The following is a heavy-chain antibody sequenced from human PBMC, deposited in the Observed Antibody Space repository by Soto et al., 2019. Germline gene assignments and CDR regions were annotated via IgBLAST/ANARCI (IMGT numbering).Heavy chain of an antibody. CDR3: ATRMTTAPY. Sequence: EVQLVQSGGGLVQPGGSLRLSCAASVFIVSNNYMSWVRQAPGKGLEWVSHIYSGGGTDYAESVKGRFTISRDNSKNTLYLQMNSLTAEDTAIYYCATRMTTAPYWGQGTVVTVSS. D-gene: IGHD4-17*01. J-gene: IGHJ4*02. CDR1: VFIVSNNY. CDR2: IYSGGGT. V-gene: IGHV3-66*01.